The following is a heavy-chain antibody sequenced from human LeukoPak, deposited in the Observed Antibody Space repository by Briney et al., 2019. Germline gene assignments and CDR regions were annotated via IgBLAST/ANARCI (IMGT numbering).Heavy chain of an antibody. J-gene: IGHJ4*02. V-gene: IGHV1-18*01. Sequence: ASVKVSCKASVYTFIRNGISWVRQAPGQGLEWMGWISPYNDNTNYAQRLQGRVTMTTDTSTSTAYMELRSLRSDDTAVYYCASDYARLDSSGYSSSFDYWGQGTLVTVSS. CDR3: ASDYARLDSSGYSSSFDY. CDR1: VYTFIRNG. CDR2: ISPYNDNT. D-gene: IGHD3-22*01.